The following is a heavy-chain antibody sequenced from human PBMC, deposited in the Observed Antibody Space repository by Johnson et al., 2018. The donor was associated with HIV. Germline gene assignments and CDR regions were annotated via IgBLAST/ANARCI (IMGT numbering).Heavy chain of an antibody. V-gene: IGHV3-11*04. CDR1: GFTVSSNY. CDR2: ISSSGRTI. CDR3: AKVCYSGSYLDVFDI. J-gene: IGHJ3*02. Sequence: QVQLVESGGGLIQPGGSLRLSCAASGFTVSSNYMSWVRQAPGKGLEWISYISSSGRTIYYVDSVKGRFTISRDNAKNSLYLQMTSLRAEDTAVYYCAKVCYSGSYLDVFDIWGLGTMVTVSS. D-gene: IGHD1-26*01.